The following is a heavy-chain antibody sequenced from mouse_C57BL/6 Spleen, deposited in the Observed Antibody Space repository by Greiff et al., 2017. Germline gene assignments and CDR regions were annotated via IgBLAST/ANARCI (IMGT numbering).Heavy chain of an antibody. CDR3: SRHSSGYPFAY. Sequence: QVQLQQSGAELMKPGASVKLSCKATGYTFTGYWIEWVKQRPGHGLEWIGEILPGSGRTNYNEKFKGKATITADTSSNTAYMQLSSLTTEDSAIYYCSRHSSGYPFAYWGQGTLVTVSA. CDR1: GYTFTGYW. V-gene: IGHV1-9*01. CDR2: ILPGSGRT. D-gene: IGHD3-2*02. J-gene: IGHJ3*01.